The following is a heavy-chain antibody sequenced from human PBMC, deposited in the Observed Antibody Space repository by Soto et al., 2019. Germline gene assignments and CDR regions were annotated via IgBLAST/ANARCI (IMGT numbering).Heavy chain of an antibody. CDR2: INAGNGNT. CDR3: ARDRLRGAVAPDY. J-gene: IGHJ4*02. D-gene: IGHD6-19*01. CDR1: GYTFTSYA. Sequence: ASVKVSCKASGYTFTSYAMHWVRQAPGQRLEWMGWINAGNGNTKYSQKFQGRVTITRDTSASTAYMELSSLRSEDTAVYYCARDRLRGAVAPDYWGQGTLVTVSS. V-gene: IGHV1-3*01.